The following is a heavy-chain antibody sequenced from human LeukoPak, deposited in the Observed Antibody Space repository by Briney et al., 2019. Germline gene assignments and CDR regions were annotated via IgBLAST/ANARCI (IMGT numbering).Heavy chain of an antibody. CDR1: GYTFTGYY. CDR3: ARDNWNDGDNWFDP. J-gene: IGHJ5*02. CDR2: INPNSGGT. D-gene: IGHD1-20*01. V-gene: IGHV1-2*02. Sequence: GASVKVSCKASGYTFTGYYIHWVRHAPRQGLEWMGWINPNSGGTNYAQKFQGRVTMTRDTSISTAYMDLSRLRSDDTAVYYCARDNWNDGDNWFDPWGQGTLVTVSS.